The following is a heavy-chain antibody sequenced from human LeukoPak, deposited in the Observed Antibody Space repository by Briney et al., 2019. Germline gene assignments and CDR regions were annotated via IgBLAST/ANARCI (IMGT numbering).Heavy chain of an antibody. CDR1: GFTFSSYD. CDR2: IGTAGDT. CDR3: ASVMGRYGEHAFDI. D-gene: IGHD4-17*01. V-gene: IGHV3-13*01. Sequence: GGSLRLSCAASGFTFSSYDMHWVRQATGKGLEWVSAIGTAGDTYYPGSVKGRFTISRENAKNSLYLQMNSLRAGDTPVHYCASVMGRYGEHAFDIWGQATMVTVSS. J-gene: IGHJ3*02.